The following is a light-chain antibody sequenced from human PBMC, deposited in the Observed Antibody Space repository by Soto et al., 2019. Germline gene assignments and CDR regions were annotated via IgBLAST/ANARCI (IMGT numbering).Light chain of an antibody. CDR2: WAS. Sequence: DIVMTQSPGSLAVSLVERATMNCKCSRSVLYKSNNKNHLAWYQQKPGQPPQLIIYWASTRESGVPERFSGSGSGTDFTLTISSLEAEDVAFYWCQQYFDVPFTFGGGTKVDIK. V-gene: IGKV4-1*01. J-gene: IGKJ4*01. CDR3: QQYFDVPFT. CDR1: RSVLYKSNNKNH.